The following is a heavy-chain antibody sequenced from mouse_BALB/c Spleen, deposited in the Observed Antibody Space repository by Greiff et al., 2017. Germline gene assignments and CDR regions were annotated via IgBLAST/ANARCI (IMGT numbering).Heavy chain of an antibody. Sequence: QVQLQQSGAELAKPGASVKMSCKAPGYTFTSYWMHWVKQRPGQGLEWIGYINPSTGYTEYNQKFKDKATLTADKSSSTAYMQLSSLTSEDSAVYYCARSGRYGNPYAMDYWGQGTSVTVSS. CDR2: INPSTGYT. D-gene: IGHD2-1*01. CDR1: GYTFTSYW. CDR3: ARSGRYGNPYAMDY. J-gene: IGHJ4*01. V-gene: IGHV1-7*01.